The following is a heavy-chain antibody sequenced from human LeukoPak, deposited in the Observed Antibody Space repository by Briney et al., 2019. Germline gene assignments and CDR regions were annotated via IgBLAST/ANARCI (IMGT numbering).Heavy chain of an antibody. Sequence: SETLSFTCTVSGGSISSYYWSWIRQPPGKGLEWIGYIYYSGSTNYNPSLKSRVTISVDTSKNQFSLKLSSVTAADTAVYYCARGMGDGYKYPNYWGQGTLVTVSS. CDR1: GGSISSYY. D-gene: IGHD5-24*01. CDR3: ARGMGDGYKYPNY. V-gene: IGHV4-59*01. CDR2: IYYSGST. J-gene: IGHJ4*02.